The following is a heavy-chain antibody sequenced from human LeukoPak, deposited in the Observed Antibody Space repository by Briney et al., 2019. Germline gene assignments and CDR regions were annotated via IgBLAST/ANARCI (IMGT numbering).Heavy chain of an antibody. Sequence: ASVKVSCKASGYTFTGYYMHWVRQAPGQGLEWMGWINPNSGGTNYAQKFQGRVTMTRDTSISTAYMELSRLRSDDTAVYYCARDERAGNWNYVFPWGQGTLVTVSS. J-gene: IGHJ5*02. CDR3: ARDERAGNWNYVFP. D-gene: IGHD1-7*01. CDR1: GYTFTGYY. CDR2: INPNSGGT. V-gene: IGHV1-2*02.